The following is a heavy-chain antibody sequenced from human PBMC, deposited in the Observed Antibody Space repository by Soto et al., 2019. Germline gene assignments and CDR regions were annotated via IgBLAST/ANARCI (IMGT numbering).Heavy chain of an antibody. Sequence: GASWGNIRNLAIRWIRQTKGKGLEWVSAISGSGGSTYYADSVKGRFTISRDNSKNTLYLQINNLRAEDTAVYYCAKAENYVFWSGYYDPYYYYYGMDFWGQGTTVTV. CDR3: AKAENYVFWSGYYDPYYYYYGMDF. CDR1: WGNIRNLA. CDR2: ISGSGGST. V-gene: IGHV3-23*01. D-gene: IGHD3-3*01. J-gene: IGHJ6*02.